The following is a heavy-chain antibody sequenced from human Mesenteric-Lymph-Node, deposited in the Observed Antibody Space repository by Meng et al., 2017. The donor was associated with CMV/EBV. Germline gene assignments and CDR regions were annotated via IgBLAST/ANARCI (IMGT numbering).Heavy chain of an antibody. CDR2: IYYSGST. J-gene: IGHJ6*02. V-gene: IGHV4-59*01. CDR3: ARYLDYYYYGMDV. Sequence: SETLSLTCTVSGGSISSYYWSWIWQPPGKGLEWIGYIYYSGSTNYNPSLKSRVTISVDTSKNQFSLKLSSVTAADTAVYYCARYLDYYYYGMDVWGQGTTVTVSS. CDR1: GGSISSYY.